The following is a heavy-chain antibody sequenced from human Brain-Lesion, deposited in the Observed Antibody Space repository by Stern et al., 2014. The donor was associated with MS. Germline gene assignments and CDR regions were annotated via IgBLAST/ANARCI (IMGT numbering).Heavy chain of an antibody. CDR3: AGEEDIRYCSGGSCTGNWFDP. Sequence: VQLVESGPGLVKPSETLSLTCTVAGGSVSSTSYAWAWIRQPPGKGLEWIGTIYYSGNTYYSPSLKSRLTLSLDQSQHQFSLQLRSVTAADTAVYYCAGEEDIRYCSGGSCTGNWFDPWGQGTLVTVSS. CDR1: GGSVSSTSYA. V-gene: IGHV4-39*01. D-gene: IGHD2-15*01. J-gene: IGHJ5*02. CDR2: IYYSGNT.